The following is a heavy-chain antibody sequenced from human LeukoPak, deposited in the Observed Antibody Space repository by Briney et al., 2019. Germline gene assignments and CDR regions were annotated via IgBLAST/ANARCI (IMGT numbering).Heavy chain of an antibody. CDR1: AYTFTSYD. Sequence: ASVKVSCKASAYTFTSYDMNWVRQAPGQGLEWMGWINTNTGNPTYAQGFTGRFVFSLDTSVSTAYLQISSLKAEDTAVYYCARVAHGEFDYYGMDVWGQGTTVTVSS. D-gene: IGHD3-10*01. V-gene: IGHV7-4-1*02. J-gene: IGHJ6*02. CDR2: INTNTGNP. CDR3: ARVAHGEFDYYGMDV.